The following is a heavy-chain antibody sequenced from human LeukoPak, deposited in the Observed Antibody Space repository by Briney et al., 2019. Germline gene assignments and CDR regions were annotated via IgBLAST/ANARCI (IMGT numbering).Heavy chain of an antibody. Sequence: SETLSLTCTVSGYSISSGYYWGWIRQPPGKGLEWIGSIYHSGSTYYNPSLKSRVTISVDTSKNQFSLKLGSVTAADTAVYYCARMPGYSYYYMDVWGEGTTVTVSS. CDR3: ARMPGYSYYYMDV. V-gene: IGHV4-38-2*02. J-gene: IGHJ6*03. CDR2: IYHSGST. D-gene: IGHD5-18*01. CDR1: GYSISSGYY.